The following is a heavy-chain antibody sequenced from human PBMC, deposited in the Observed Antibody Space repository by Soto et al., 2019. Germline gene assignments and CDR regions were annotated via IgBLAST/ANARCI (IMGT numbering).Heavy chain of an antibody. CDR2: ISSSSSYI. CDR3: ARGRLGYCSGGSCYSGDWFDP. J-gene: IGHJ5*02. CDR1: GFTVSSYS. D-gene: IGHD2-15*01. Sequence: PGGSLRLSCAASGFTVSSYSMNWVRQAPGKGLEWVSSISSSSSYIYYADSVKGRFTISRDNAKNSLYLQMNSLRAEDTAVYYCARGRLGYCSGGSCYSGDWFDPWGQGTLVTVSS. V-gene: IGHV3-21*01.